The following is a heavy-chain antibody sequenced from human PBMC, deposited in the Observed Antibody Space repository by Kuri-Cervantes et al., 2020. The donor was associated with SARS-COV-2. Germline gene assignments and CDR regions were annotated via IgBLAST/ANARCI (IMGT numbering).Heavy chain of an antibody. CDR3: TTGKYQSHGYYYYGMDV. D-gene: IGHD2-2*01. CDR2: IKSKTDGGTT. Sequence: AGSLSLSCAASGFTYSNAWMSWVRQAPGKGLEWVGRIKSKTDGGTTDYAAPVKGRFTISRDDSKNTLYLQMNSLKTEDTAVYYCTTGKYQSHGYYYYGMDVWSQGTTVTVSS. V-gene: IGHV3-15*01. CDR1: GFTYSNAW. J-gene: IGHJ6*02.